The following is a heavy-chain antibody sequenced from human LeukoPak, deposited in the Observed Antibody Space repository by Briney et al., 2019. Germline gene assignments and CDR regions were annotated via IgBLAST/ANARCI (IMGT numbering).Heavy chain of an antibody. V-gene: IGHV4-59*12. Sequence: SETLPLTCTVSGGSIRSSYWSWSWIRQPPGKGLEWIGSIYYSGSTNYNPSLKSRVTISIDTSKNQFSLKLSSVTAADTALYYCATGPGTWYYYWGQGTLVTVSS. CDR3: ATGPGTWYYY. J-gene: IGHJ4*02. CDR1: GGSIRSSY. CDR2: IYYSGST. D-gene: IGHD6-13*01.